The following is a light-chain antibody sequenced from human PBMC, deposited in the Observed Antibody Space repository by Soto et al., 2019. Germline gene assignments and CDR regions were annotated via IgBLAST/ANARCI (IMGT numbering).Light chain of an antibody. Sequence: EIVMTQSPATLSVSPGERATLSCRASQSVSSNLAWYQQKPGQAPRLLIYGASTRATGIPARFRGSGSGTEFTLTISSLQSEDFAVYYCQQYNNWPPPWTFVQGTKVEIK. J-gene: IGKJ1*01. CDR3: QQYNNWPPPWT. CDR1: QSVSSN. V-gene: IGKV3-15*01. CDR2: GAS.